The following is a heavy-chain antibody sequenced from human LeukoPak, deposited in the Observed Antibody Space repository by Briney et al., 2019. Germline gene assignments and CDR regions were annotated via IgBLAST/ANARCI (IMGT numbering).Heavy chain of an antibody. CDR2: ISYDGSNK. CDR3: ARGYYYDSSGYYGPAFDI. D-gene: IGHD3-22*01. Sequence: GRSLRLSCAASGFTFSSYAMHWVRQAPGKGLEWVAVISYDGSNKYYADSVKGRFTISRDNSKNTLYLQMNSLRAEDTAVYYCARGYYYDSSGYYGPAFDIWGQGTMVTVSS. V-gene: IGHV3-30-3*01. J-gene: IGHJ3*02. CDR1: GFTFSSYA.